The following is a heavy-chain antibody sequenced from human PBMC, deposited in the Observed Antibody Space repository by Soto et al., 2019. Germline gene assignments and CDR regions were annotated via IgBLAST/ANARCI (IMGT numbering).Heavy chain of an antibody. Sequence: SETLSLTCAVYGGSFSGYYWSWIRQPPGKGLEWIGEINHSGSTNYNPSLKSRVTISVDTSKNQFSLKLSSVTAADTAVYYCARGRSSIAARGRTFYYYGMDVWGQGTTVTVSS. J-gene: IGHJ6*02. CDR1: GGSFSGYY. CDR3: ARGRSSIAARGRTFYYYGMDV. V-gene: IGHV4-34*01. D-gene: IGHD6-6*01. CDR2: INHSGST.